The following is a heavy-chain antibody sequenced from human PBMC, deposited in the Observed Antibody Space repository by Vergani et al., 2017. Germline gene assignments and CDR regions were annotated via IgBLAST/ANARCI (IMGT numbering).Heavy chain of an antibody. CDR2: IWYDGSNK. Sequence: QVQLVESGGGVVQPGRSLRLSCAASGFTFSSYGMHWVRQAPGKGLEWVAVIWYDGSNKYYADSVKGRFTISRDNSKNTLYLQMNSLRAEDTAVYYCARDLEVVVPAASYGMDVWGQGTTVTVSS. CDR1: GFTFSSYG. V-gene: IGHV3-33*01. J-gene: IGHJ6*02. D-gene: IGHD2-2*01. CDR3: ARDLEVVVPAASYGMDV.